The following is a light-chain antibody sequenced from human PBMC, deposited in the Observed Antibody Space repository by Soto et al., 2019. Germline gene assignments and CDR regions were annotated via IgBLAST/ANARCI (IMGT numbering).Light chain of an antibody. Sequence: DIQMTQSPSSLSASVGDRVTISCRATQSLAGYLNWYQQRPGKAPRLLIYKTSNLHSGAPSRFSGSGSGSDFSLTISSLRPEDFATYSCQQTFSAPYTFGQGTKLEIK. CDR3: QQTFSAPYT. J-gene: IGKJ2*01. CDR2: KTS. CDR1: QSLAGY. V-gene: IGKV1-39*01.